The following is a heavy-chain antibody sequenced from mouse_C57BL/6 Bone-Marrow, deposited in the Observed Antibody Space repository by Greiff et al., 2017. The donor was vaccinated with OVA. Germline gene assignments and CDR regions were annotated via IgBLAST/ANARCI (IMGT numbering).Heavy chain of an antibody. CDR2: ISSGSSNI. J-gene: IGHJ3*01. CDR1: GFTFSDYG. CDR3: ARWYY. V-gene: IGHV5-17*01. D-gene: IGHD1-1*02. Sequence: EVQVVESGGGLVKPGGSLKLSCAASGFTFSDYGMHWVRQAPEKGLEWVAYISSGSSNIYYADTVKGRFTISRDNAKNTLFLQMTSLRSEDTAMYYCARWYYYGQGTLVTVSA.